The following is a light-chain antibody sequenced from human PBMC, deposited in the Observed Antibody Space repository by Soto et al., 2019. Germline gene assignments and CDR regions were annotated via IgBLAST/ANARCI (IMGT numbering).Light chain of an antibody. J-gene: IGKJ5*01. CDR1: QDIGTW. Sequence: DIQVTQSPSSLSSCLLDRVTITCRASQDIGTWLAWYQQKPGKAPSLLIFAASILQGGVPSRFSGSRSGTEFTLTISSLQPEDIATYYCLHHNNFPITFGQGTRLEIK. V-gene: IGKV1-17*03. CDR2: AAS. CDR3: LHHNNFPIT.